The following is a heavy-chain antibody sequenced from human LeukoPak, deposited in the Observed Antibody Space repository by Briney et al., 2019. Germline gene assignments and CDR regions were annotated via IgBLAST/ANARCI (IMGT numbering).Heavy chain of an antibody. Sequence: SETLSLTCTVSGGSVSSGSYYWSWIRQPPGKGLEWIGYIYYSGSTNYNPPLKSRVTISVDTSKNQFSLKLSSVTAADTAVYYCARQNYDILTGYHNWFDPWGQGTLVTVSS. CDR3: ARQNYDILTGYHNWFDP. J-gene: IGHJ5*02. CDR1: GGSVSSGSYY. D-gene: IGHD3-9*01. V-gene: IGHV4-61*01. CDR2: IYYSGST.